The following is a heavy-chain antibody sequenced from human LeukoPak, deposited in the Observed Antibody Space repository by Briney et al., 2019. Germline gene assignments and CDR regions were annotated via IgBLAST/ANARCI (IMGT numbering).Heavy chain of an antibody. J-gene: IGHJ6*03. D-gene: IGHD5-12*01. CDR3: AKDRYGDYEAPFHYYMDA. Sequence: GASVKVSCKASGGTFSSYAISWVRQAPGQGLEWMGGIIPIFGTANYAQKLQGRVTITRDTSIDTAYMQLSRLRSDDTAVYYCAKDRYGDYEAPFHYYMDAWGRGTTVTVSS. CDR2: IIPIFGTA. CDR1: GGTFSSYA. V-gene: IGHV1-69*05.